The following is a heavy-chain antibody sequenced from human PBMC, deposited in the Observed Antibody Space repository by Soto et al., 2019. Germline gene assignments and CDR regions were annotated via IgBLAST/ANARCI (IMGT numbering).Heavy chain of an antibody. J-gene: IGHJ4*02. Sequence: QVQLVQSGAEVKKPGASVTVSCRTSGYTFSSIGISWVRQAPGQGLEWMGWISPHKGDTYYAQRLQGRVTMTTDTSTSTAYMELKSLRSDDTAVYFCARDLDGSGSYFTNYWGQGTLVTVSS. D-gene: IGHD3-10*01. CDR1: GYTFSSIG. CDR3: ARDLDGSGSYFTNY. CDR2: ISPHKGDT. V-gene: IGHV1-18*01.